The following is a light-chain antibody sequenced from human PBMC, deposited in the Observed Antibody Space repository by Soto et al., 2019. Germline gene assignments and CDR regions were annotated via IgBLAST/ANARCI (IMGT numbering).Light chain of an antibody. Sequence: QTVVTQPPSVSGAPGQRVTISCTGSSSNIGAGYDVHWYQQLPGTAPKLLIYGNSNRPSGVPDRFSGSKSGPSASLAITGLQADDEADYYCQSYYSSMSGYVFGTGTKVTVL. CDR3: QSYYSSMSGYV. V-gene: IGLV1-40*01. CDR2: GNS. J-gene: IGLJ1*01. CDR1: SSNIGAGYD.